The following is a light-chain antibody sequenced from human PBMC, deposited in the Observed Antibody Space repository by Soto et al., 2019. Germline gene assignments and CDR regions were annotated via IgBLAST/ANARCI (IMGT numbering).Light chain of an antibody. J-gene: IGKJ1*01. CDR3: QQYYSTPPK. Sequence: DIVMTQSPDSLAVSLGERATINCKSSQSVSYSSNNKNYLAWYQQKPGQPPKLLIYWASTRESGVPDRFSGRGSGTDFTLTISSLQAEDVAVYYCQQYYSTPPKFGQGTKVEIK. V-gene: IGKV4-1*01. CDR1: QSVSYSSNNKNY. CDR2: WAS.